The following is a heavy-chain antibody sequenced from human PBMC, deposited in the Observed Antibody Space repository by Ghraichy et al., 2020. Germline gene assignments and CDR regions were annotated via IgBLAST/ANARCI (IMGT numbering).Heavy chain of an antibody. CDR2: MNSDGSTI. Sequence: GESLNISCAASGFTFSSTWMHWVRQAPGKGLVWLSRMNSDGSTINYADSVKGRFAIPRDNAKNTLYLQMNSLRAEDTAVYYCATAGSYRFDQWGRGTLVTVSS. V-gene: IGHV3-74*01. D-gene: IGHD3-10*01. J-gene: IGHJ4*02. CDR3: ATAGSYRFDQ. CDR1: GFTFSSTW.